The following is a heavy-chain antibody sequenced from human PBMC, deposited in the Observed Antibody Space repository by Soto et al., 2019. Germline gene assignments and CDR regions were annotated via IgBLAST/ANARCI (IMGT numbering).Heavy chain of an antibody. Sequence: GGSLRLSCTASGFTFSNYAMSWVRQAPGKGLEWVSAITRTDSTYYADSVKGRFTISRDNSRNTLYLQMNSLGAEDAALYYCAKALVGEVGATDYWGQGTLVTVYS. CDR3: AKALVGEVGATDY. CDR2: ITRTDST. V-gene: IGHV3-23*01. CDR1: GFTFSNYA. J-gene: IGHJ4*02. D-gene: IGHD1-26*01.